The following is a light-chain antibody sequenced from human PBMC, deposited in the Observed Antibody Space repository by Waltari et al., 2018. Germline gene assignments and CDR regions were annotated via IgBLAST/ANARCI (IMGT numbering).Light chain of an antibody. CDR2: DVS. J-gene: IGLJ2*01. CDR1: TSDVGGYNY. Sequence: QSALTQPASVSGSPVQSIPISCTGTTSDVGGYNYGSVYQQHPGKAPKLMIYDVSKRPSGVSNRFSGSKSGNTASLTISGLQAEDEADYYCCSYAGSSTFVVFGGGTKLTVL. CDR3: CSYAGSSTFVV. V-gene: IGLV2-23*02.